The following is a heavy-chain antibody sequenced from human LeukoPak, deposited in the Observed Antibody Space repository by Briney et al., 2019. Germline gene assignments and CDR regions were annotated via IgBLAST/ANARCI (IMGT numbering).Heavy chain of an antibody. CDR2: IIPIFGTA. CDR3: ARWNRSGYYDAFDI. D-gene: IGHD3-22*01. J-gene: IGHJ3*02. V-gene: IGHV1-69*05. Sequence: GSSVKVSCKASGGTFSSYAISWVRQAPGQGLEWMGRIIPIFGTANYAQKFQGRVTITTDESTSTAYMELSSLRSGDTAVYYCARWNRSGYYDAFDIWGQGTMVTVSS. CDR1: GGTFSSYA.